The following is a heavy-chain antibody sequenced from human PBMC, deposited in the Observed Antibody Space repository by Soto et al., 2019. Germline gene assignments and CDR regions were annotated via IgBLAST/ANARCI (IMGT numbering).Heavy chain of an antibody. V-gene: IGHV4-39*01. Sequence: LSLTCTVSGGSISSSSYYWGWIRQPPGKGLEWIGSIYYSGSTYYNPSLKSRVTISVDTSKNQFSLKLSSVTAADTAVYYCARGFSSGWYSGYYYYYYGMDVWGQGTTVTVSS. D-gene: IGHD6-19*01. CDR1: GGSISSSSYY. J-gene: IGHJ6*02. CDR3: ARGFSSGWYSGYYYYYYGMDV. CDR2: IYYSGST.